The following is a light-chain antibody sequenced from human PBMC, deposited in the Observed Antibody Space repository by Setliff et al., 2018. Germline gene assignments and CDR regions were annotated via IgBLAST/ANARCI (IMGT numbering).Light chain of an antibody. CDR1: SSDVGGYNF. Sequence: QSALAQPPSASGSPGQSVTISCTGTSSDVGGYNFVSGYQQHPGKAPKLMIYEVSKRPSGVPDRFSGSKSGNTASLTVSGLQAEDEADYYCSSYAGSSTPVVFGGGTKVTVL. CDR3: SSYAGSSTPVV. J-gene: IGLJ2*01. V-gene: IGLV2-8*01. CDR2: EVS.